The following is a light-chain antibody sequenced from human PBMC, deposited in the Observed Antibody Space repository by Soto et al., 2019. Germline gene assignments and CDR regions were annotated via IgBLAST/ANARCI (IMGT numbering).Light chain of an antibody. CDR2: RND. J-gene: IGLJ2*01. CDR3: AVWDNSLNGVA. Sequence: QSVLTQTPSASGTPGQSVTISCSLINSNMGRNYVYWYQQVPGTAPKLLMYRNDVRPSGVPDRFTGSKSGTSASLAISGLRSEDEADYYCAVWDNSLNGVAFGGGTKVTVL. CDR1: NSNMGRNY. V-gene: IGLV1-47*01.